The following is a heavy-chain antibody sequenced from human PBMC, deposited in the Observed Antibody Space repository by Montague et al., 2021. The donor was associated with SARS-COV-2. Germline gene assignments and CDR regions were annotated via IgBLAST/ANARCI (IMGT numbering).Heavy chain of an antibody. Sequence: SLSLSCSASGLSVGNSNMHWVRQAPGKGLEWVAVFSFVGSNRYYADSVKGRFTISRDDSENKLHLQMNSLRPEDTAVYYCANWENWGQGTLVIVSS. CDR3: ANWEN. D-gene: IGHD1-26*01. V-gene: IGHV3-30*18. CDR2: FSFVGSNR. CDR1: GLSVGNSN. J-gene: IGHJ4*02.